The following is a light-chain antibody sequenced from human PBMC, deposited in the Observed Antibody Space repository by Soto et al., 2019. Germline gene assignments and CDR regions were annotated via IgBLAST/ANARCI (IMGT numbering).Light chain of an antibody. J-gene: IGKJ4*01. CDR2: QAS. CDR1: QSTSSY. Sequence: DIQMTQSPSTLSASVGSRFPITCRASQSTSSYLAWYQQKPGKAPKLLIYQASSLENGGPSRFSGSGSGTEFSLTISSLQPDDFATYYCQQYNTYSSLTFGGGTKVDIK. CDR3: QQYNTYSSLT. V-gene: IGKV1-5*03.